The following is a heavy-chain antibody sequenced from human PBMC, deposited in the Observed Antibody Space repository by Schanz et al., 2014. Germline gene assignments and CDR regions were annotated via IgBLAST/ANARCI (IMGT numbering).Heavy chain of an antibody. V-gene: IGHV3-23*01. J-gene: IGHJ3*02. CDR3: TRSYYDFSWGSYRFRAFDI. D-gene: IGHD3-16*02. Sequence: EVQLLESGGGLVQPGGSLRLSCAASGFTFSNYAMSWVRQVPGKGLEWVSCTNGDGTNAKYADSVKGRFTISRDNAKKTLSLQMISLRAEDTAIYFCTRSYYDFSWGSYRFRAFDIWGQGTTXIVSS. CDR1: GFTFSNYA. CDR2: TNGDGTNA.